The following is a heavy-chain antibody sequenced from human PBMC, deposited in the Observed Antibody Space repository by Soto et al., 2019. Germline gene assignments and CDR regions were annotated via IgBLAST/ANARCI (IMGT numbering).Heavy chain of an antibody. CDR2: IYYSGGT. CDR1: GGSVSSGSYY. Sequence: SETLSRTCTVSGGSVSSGSYYWSWIRQPPGKGLEWIGYIYYSGGTNYNPSLKSRVTISVDTSKNQFSLKLSSVTAADTAVYYCAREVLVKTGFDPWGQGTLVTVSS. V-gene: IGHV4-61*01. D-gene: IGHD1-1*01. J-gene: IGHJ5*02. CDR3: AREVLVKTGFDP.